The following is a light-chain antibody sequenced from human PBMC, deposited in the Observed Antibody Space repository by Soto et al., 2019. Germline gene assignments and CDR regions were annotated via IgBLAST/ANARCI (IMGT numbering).Light chain of an antibody. Sequence: QSVLTQPASVSGSPGQSITVSCTGTSNDIGGYNYVSWYQQHPGSAPKLIIFEVTNRPSGVSDRFSGSKSGNTASLTISGLQAEDEADYYCSSYTSSSTLDVFGTGTKVTVL. J-gene: IGLJ1*01. CDR3: SSYTSSSTLDV. CDR1: SNDIGGYNY. CDR2: EVT. V-gene: IGLV2-14*01.